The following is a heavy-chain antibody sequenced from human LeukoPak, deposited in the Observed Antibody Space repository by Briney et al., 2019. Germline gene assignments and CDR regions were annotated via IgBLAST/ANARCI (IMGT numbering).Heavy chain of an antibody. V-gene: IGHV4-39*07. J-gene: IGHJ4*02. CDR3: ARDPRSSGWYRLPFDN. CDR2: IYYSGST. D-gene: IGHD6-19*01. CDR1: GASISSSSYY. Sequence: PSETLSLTCTVSGASISSSSYYWGWIRQPPGKGLEWIGSIYYSGSTYYNPFLKSRVTIPVDTSKNQFSLRVSSVTAADTAVYYCARDPRSSGWYRLPFDNWGQGTLVTVSS.